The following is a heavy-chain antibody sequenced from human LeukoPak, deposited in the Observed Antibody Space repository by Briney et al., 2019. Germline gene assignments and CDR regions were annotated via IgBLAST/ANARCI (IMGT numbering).Heavy chain of an antibody. D-gene: IGHD2-15*01. CDR2: IYPADSDI. CDR1: GSSINNYW. CDR3: ARQEYCSGGSCYTWFDP. J-gene: IGHJ5*02. Sequence: GESLKISCEGSGSSINNYWIGWVRQMPGKGLEWMGIIYPADSDIRYSPSFQGQVTISADKSISTAYLQWSSLKASDTAMYYCARQEYCSGGSCYTWFDPWGQGTLVTVSS. V-gene: IGHV5-51*01.